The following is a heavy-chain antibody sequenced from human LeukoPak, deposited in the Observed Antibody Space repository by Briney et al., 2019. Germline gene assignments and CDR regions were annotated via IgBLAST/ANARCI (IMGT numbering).Heavy chain of an antibody. CDR1: GFTFSNYA. CDR3: AKGGRWDYYDSSH. V-gene: IGHV3-23*01. Sequence: GDSLRLFRAASGFTFSNYAMSWVRQAPGKGLEWVSAISGRAGSPYYADAVKGRFTISRENSKNTLYLEMNSLRAEDTAVYYCAKGGRWDYYDSSHWGQGTMVTVSP. CDR2: ISGRAGSP. D-gene: IGHD3-22*01. J-gene: IGHJ3*01.